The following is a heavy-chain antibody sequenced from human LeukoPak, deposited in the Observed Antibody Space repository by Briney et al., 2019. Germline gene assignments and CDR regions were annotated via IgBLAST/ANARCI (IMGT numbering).Heavy chain of an antibody. V-gene: IGHV3-53*01. D-gene: IGHD5-24*01. Sequence: GGSLRLSCAASGFTVSSNYMSWVRQAPGKGLEWVSVIYSGGSTYYADSVKGRFTVSRDNSKNTLYLQMNSLRAEDTAVYYCARWWLQCFDYWGQGTLVTASS. J-gene: IGHJ4*02. CDR3: ARWWLQCFDY. CDR2: IYSGGST. CDR1: GFTVSSNY.